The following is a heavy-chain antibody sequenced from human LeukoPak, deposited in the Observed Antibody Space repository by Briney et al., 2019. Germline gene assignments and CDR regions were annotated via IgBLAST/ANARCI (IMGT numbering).Heavy chain of an antibody. CDR2: IYSGGST. Sequence: GGSLRLSCAASGFTVSSNYMSWVRQAPGKGLEWVSVIYSGGSTYYADSVKGRFTISRDNSKNTLYLQMNSLRAEDTAVYYCARGVRWLQLGSLFDYWGQGTLVTVSS. J-gene: IGHJ4*02. CDR1: GFTVSSNY. D-gene: IGHD5-24*01. CDR3: ARGVRWLQLGSLFDY. V-gene: IGHV3-66*01.